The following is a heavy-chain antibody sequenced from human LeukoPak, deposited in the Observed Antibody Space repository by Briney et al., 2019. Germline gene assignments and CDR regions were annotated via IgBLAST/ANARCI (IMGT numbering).Heavy chain of an antibody. J-gene: IGHJ5*02. V-gene: IGHV5-51*01. CDR3: ARHTFDSPSYSTGCDT. CDR1: GYKFLSHW. CDR2: IYPDDSDT. D-gene: IGHD2-15*01. Sequence: GESLKISCQASGYKFLSHWIGWVRQMPGKGLEWMGIIYPDDSDTRYSPSFQGQVTISADKSINTAYLQWSSLKASTTAIYYCARHTFDSPSYSTGCDTWGQGTLVTVSS.